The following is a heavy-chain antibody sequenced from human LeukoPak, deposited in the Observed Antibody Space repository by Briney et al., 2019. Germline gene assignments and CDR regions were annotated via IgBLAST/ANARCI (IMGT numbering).Heavy chain of an antibody. CDR1: GGSFSGYY. J-gene: IGHJ6*03. CDR2: INHSGST. D-gene: IGHD4-17*01. V-gene: IGHV4-34*01. CDR3: ARVTTVTRGVYYYYMDV. Sequence: SETLSLTCAVYGGSFSGYYWSWIRQPPGKGLEWIGEINHSGSTKYNPSLKSRVTISVDTSKNQFSLKLSSVTAADTAVYYCARVTTVTRGVYYYYMDVWGKGTTVTVSS.